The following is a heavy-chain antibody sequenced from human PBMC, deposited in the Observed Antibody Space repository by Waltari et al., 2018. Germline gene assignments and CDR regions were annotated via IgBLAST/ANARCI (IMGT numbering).Heavy chain of an antibody. J-gene: IGHJ4*02. Sequence: QVQLQESGPGLVKPSQTLSLTCTVSGGSINSGDYYWNWIRQPAGKGLEWIGRVYRSGVTNYNPPPKGRVSISLDPSKNQFALRLNSVTAADTAVYYCAIMVRGIMGGVDYWGQGTLVIVSS. CDR2: VYRSGVT. V-gene: IGHV4-61*02. D-gene: IGHD3-10*01. CDR1: GGSINSGDYY. CDR3: AIMVRGIMGGVDY.